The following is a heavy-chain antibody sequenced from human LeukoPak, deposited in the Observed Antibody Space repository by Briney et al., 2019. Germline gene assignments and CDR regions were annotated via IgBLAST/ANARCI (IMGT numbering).Heavy chain of an antibody. D-gene: IGHD1-26*01. V-gene: IGHV3-11*06. Sequence: GGSLRLSCAASGFTFSDYYMSRIRQAPGKGLEWVSYISSSSSYTNYADSVKGRFTISRDNAKNSLYLQMNSLRAEDTAVYYCASTVVWEAFDIWGQGTMVTVSS. CDR1: GFTFSDYY. CDR3: ASTVVWEAFDI. CDR2: ISSSSSYT. J-gene: IGHJ3*02.